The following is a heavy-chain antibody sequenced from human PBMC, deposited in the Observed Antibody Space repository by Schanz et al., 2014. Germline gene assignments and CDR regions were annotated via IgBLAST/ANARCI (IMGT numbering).Heavy chain of an antibody. D-gene: IGHD3-10*01. V-gene: IGHV1-18*01. J-gene: IGHJ4*02. CDR2: ISGDNGDT. Sequence: QVQLVQSGAEVKRPGASVRVSCKASGYSFTDYAIHWVRQAPGQRLEWMGWISGDNGDTNYAPKFQGRVTMTTDTSTGITYLELRNLKSDDTAVYYCARGRVGFVRRPLGVDWGQGTQXIVSS. CDR1: GYSFTDYA. CDR3: ARGRVGFVRRPLGVD.